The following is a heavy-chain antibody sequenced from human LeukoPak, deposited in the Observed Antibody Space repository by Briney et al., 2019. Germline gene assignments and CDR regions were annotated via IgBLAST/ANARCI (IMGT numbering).Heavy chain of an antibody. CDR3: ARGYCSSTSCSYYYYGMDV. J-gene: IGHJ6*02. D-gene: IGHD2-2*01. CDR2: IYTSGST. CDR1: GGSISSYY. Sequence: SETLSLTCTVSGGSISSYYWSWIRQPAGKGLEWIGRIYTSGSTNYNPSLKSRVTMSVDTSKNQFSLKLSSVTAAGTAVYYCARGYCSSTSCSYYYYGMDVWGQGTTVTVSS. V-gene: IGHV4-4*07.